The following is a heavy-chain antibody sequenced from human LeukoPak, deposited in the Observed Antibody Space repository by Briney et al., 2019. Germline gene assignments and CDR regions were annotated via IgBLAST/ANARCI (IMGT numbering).Heavy chain of an antibody. CDR2: ISYSGST. CDR1: GGSISSYY. Sequence: SETLSLTCTVSGGSISSYYWNWIRQPPGKGLEWMGDISYSGSTNYNPSLKSRVTISLDTSKNQFSLKLSSVTAADTAVYYCARDGSAEYSYGYGNYYYGMDVWGQGTTVTVSS. V-gene: IGHV4-59*01. D-gene: IGHD5-18*01. J-gene: IGHJ6*02. CDR3: ARDGSAEYSYGYGNYYYGMDV.